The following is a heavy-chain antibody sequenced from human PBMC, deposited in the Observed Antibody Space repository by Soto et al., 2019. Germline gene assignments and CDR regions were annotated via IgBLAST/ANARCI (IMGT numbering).Heavy chain of an antibody. Sequence: QVQLVQSGAEMRRPGSSVKVSCKASGGTFSSYRIYWVRQAPGQGLEWVGGIVPIYRTADYAQKFQGRVTITADESARTAYMELRGLKSQVTAVYYCARDSGAKLSSSWGQGTLVTVSS. CDR3: ARDSGAKLSSS. CDR2: IVPIYRTA. CDR1: GGTFSSYR. V-gene: IGHV1-69*01. J-gene: IGHJ4*02. D-gene: IGHD6-13*01.